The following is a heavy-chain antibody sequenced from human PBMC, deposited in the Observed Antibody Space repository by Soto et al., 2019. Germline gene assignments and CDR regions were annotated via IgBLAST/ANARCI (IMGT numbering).Heavy chain of an antibody. V-gene: IGHV4-34*01. Sequence: SATLSLTCAVYGGSFSGYYWSWIRQPPGKGLEWIGEINHSGSTNYNPSLKSRVTISVDTSKNQFSLKLSSVTAADTAVYYCARGWFYHHDYWGQGTLVTVSS. CDR1: GGSFSGYY. D-gene: IGHD3-9*01. CDR2: INHSGST. J-gene: IGHJ4*02. CDR3: ARGWFYHHDY.